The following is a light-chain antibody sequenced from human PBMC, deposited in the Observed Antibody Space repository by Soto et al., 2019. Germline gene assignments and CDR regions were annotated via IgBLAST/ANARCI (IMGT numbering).Light chain of an antibody. CDR3: LLSYSGARV. J-gene: IGLJ3*02. CDR2: DAT. Sequence: QAVVTQEPSLTVSPGGTVTLTCGSTTGAVTSGHYPYWFQQKPGQAPRTLIYDATNKHSWTPARFSGSLLGGKAALTLSGAQPEDESEYYFLLSYSGARVFGGGTKLTVL. V-gene: IGLV7-46*01. CDR1: TGAVTSGHY.